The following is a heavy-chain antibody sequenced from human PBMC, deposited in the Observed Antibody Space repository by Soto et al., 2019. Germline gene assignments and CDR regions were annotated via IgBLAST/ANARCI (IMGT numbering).Heavy chain of an antibody. D-gene: IGHD6-6*01. J-gene: IGHJ3*02. CDR2: IYWSGDE. Sequence: SAPTLVNPTQTLTLTCSFSGFSLSTSGVGVGWIRQSPGKALEWLALIYWSGDEHYRPSLKSRLSIIKDTSKNHVVLIMTDMDPVDTATYYCARGLATLPVFAFDISGQGTMVTVSS. CDR1: GFSLSTSGVG. CDR3: ARGLATLPVFAFDI. V-gene: IGHV2-5*01.